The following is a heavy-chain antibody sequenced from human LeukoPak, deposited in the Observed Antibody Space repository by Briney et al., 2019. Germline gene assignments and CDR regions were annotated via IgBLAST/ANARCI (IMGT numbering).Heavy chain of an antibody. CDR1: GFTFSSYA. V-gene: IGHV3-64*01. J-gene: IGHJ1*01. CDR2: ISSNGVST. CDR3: ARGYYDSSGYYSWGGHNWGYFQH. Sequence: PGGSLRLSCAASGFTFSSYAMHWVRQAPGKGLEYVSAISSNGVSTYYANSVKGRFTISRDNAKNSLYLQMNSLRAEDTAVYYCARGYYDSSGYYSWGGHNWGYFQHWGQGTLVTVSS. D-gene: IGHD3-22*01.